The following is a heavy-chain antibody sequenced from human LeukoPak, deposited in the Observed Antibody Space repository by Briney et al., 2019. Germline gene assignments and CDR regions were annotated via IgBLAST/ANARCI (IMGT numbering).Heavy chain of an antibody. CDR2: MNPNSGNT. CDR1: GGTFSSYA. Sequence: GASVKVSCKASGGTFSSYAINWVRQATGQGLEWMGWMNPNSGNTGYAQKFQGRVTMTRNTSISTAYMELSSLRSEDTAVYYCARGHWTYYDFWSGYYGGLYYFDYWGQGTLVTVSS. D-gene: IGHD3-3*01. J-gene: IGHJ4*02. CDR3: ARGHWTYYDFWSGYYGGLYYFDY. V-gene: IGHV1-8*02.